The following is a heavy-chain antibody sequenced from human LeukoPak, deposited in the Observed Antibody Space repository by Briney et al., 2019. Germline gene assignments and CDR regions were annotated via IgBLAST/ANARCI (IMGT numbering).Heavy chain of an antibody. CDR1: DVSLSTGYYY. CDR2: ISYSGST. V-gene: IGHV4-30-4*01. D-gene: IGHD6-13*01. Sequence: SQTRSLTCTVSDVSLSTGYYYWNWIRQPPGKGLEWIGYISYSGSTYYNPSLKSQVAISVDTSKNQFSLKLTFLTAADTAVYYCARESYSRYYYFDYWGQGTMDTVSS. J-gene: IGHJ4*02. CDR3: ARESYSRYYYFDY.